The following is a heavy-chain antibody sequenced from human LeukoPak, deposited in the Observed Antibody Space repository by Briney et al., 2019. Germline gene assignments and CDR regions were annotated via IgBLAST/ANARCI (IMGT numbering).Heavy chain of an antibody. CDR1: GFTFSSYG. Sequence: GGSLRLSCAASGFTFSSYGMHWVRQAPGKGLEWVAFIRYDGSNKYYADSVKGRFTISRDNSKNTLYLQMNSLRAEDTAVYYCASDIVVVPAAMSIYYYYYMDVWGKGTTVTVSS. J-gene: IGHJ6*03. CDR3: ASDIVVVPAAMSIYYYYYMDV. V-gene: IGHV3-30*02. CDR2: IRYDGSNK. D-gene: IGHD2-2*01.